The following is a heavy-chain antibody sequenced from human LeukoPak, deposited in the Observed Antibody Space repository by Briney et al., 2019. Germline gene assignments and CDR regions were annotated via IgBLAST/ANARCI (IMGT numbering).Heavy chain of an antibody. D-gene: IGHD1-7*01. CDR3: ARVAYNSNYGLDY. Sequence: GGSLRLSCAASGFTFSSYSMNWVRQAPGKGLEWVSSISSSSSYIYYADSVKGRFTISRDNAKNSLYLQMNSLRAEDTAVYYCARVAYNSNYGLDYWRQGTLVTVSS. CDR1: GFTFSSYS. CDR2: ISSSSSYI. V-gene: IGHV3-21*01. J-gene: IGHJ4*02.